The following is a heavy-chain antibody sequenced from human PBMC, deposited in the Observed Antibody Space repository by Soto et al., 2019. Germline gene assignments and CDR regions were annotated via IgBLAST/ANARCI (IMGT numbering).Heavy chain of an antibody. V-gene: IGHV1-69*08. Sequence: QVQLVQSGAEVKSPGSSVKVSCNSSCGSFNSFHFNWVRQAPGQGLEWMGRIIPMLDRTQYAQMFQGRVTITEDKSTSTAYLEMSGLASVDTAVYYCARGTVTLFGVVTPPDYWGQGTLVTVSS. CDR3: ARGTVTLFGVVTPPDY. CDR2: IIPMLDRT. J-gene: IGHJ4*02. CDR1: CGSFNSFH. D-gene: IGHD3-3*01.